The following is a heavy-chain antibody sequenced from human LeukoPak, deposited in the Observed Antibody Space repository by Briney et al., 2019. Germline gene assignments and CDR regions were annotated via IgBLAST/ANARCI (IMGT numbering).Heavy chain of an antibody. V-gene: IGHV1-3*01. CDR1: GYTFSSYA. CDR3: ARSGDYYDSSGYCDY. CDR2: INAGNGNT. Sequence: GASVKVSCKASGYTFSSYAMHWVRQAPGQRLEWMGWINAGNGNTKYSQKFQGRVTITRDTSASTAYMELSSLRSEDTAVYYCARSGDYYDSSGYCDYWGQGTLVTVSS. D-gene: IGHD3-22*01. J-gene: IGHJ4*02.